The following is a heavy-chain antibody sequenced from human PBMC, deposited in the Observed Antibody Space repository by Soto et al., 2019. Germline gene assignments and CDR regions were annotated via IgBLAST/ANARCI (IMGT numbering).Heavy chain of an antibody. V-gene: IGHV1-18*01. CDR2: ISGYNGDT. CDR3: AKNGHPPYYYYVMDV. CDR1: GYSFTTYG. D-gene: IGHD2-8*01. J-gene: IGHJ6*02. Sequence: ASVKVSCKASGYSFTTYGINWVRQAPGQGHEWMGWISGYNGDTNNAQKFQDRVTMTIDRSTTTAYLELRSLTSDDTAVYYCAKNGHPPYYYYVMDVWGQGCSVIGSS.